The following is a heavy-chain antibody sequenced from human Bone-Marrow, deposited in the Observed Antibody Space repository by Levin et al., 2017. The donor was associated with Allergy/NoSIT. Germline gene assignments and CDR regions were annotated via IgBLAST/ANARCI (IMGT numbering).Heavy chain of an antibody. Sequence: PGGSLRLSCAASGFTFSNAWMSWVRQAPGKGLEWVGRIKSKTDGGTTDYAAPVKGRFTISRDDSKNTLYLQMNSLKTEDTAVYYCTTSHCSGGSCYSWYFDYWGQGTLVTVSS. V-gene: IGHV3-15*01. CDR2: IKSKTDGGTT. CDR3: TTSHCSGGSCYSWYFDY. D-gene: IGHD2-15*01. J-gene: IGHJ4*02. CDR1: GFTFSNAW.